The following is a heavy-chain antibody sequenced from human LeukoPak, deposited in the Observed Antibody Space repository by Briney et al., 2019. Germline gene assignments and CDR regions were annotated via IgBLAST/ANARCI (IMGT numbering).Heavy chain of an antibody. CDR3: ARDHSSSSTDY. V-gene: IGHV3-30-3*01. D-gene: IGHD6-13*01. J-gene: IGHJ4*02. CDR2: ISYDGSNK. CDR1: GFTFSSYA. Sequence: GGSLRLSCAASGFTFSSYAMHWVRQAPGKGLEWVAVISYDGSNKYYADSVKGRFTISRDNSKNTLYLQMNSLRAEDTAVYYCARDHSSSSTDYWGQGTLDTVSS.